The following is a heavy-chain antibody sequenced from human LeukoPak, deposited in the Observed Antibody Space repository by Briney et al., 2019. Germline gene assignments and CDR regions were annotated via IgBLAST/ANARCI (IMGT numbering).Heavy chain of an antibody. J-gene: IGHJ4*02. V-gene: IGHV3-66*01. Sequence: GGSLRLSCVASGFTFSSYSMQWVRQAPGKGLECVSVIYSGGNTYYADSVKGRFTISRDNSKNTLYLQMNSLRAEDTAVYYCARKTDSGGQGDYWGPGTLVTVSS. CDR1: GFTFSSYS. CDR2: IYSGGNT. CDR3: ARKTDSGGQGDY. D-gene: IGHD3-22*01.